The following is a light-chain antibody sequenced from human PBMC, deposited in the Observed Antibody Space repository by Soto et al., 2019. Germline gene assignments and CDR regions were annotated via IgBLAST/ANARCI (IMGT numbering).Light chain of an antibody. V-gene: IGLV1-40*01. J-gene: IGLJ1*01. CDR3: QSYDSSLSVYV. Sequence: QSVRTQPPSVSGAPGQRVTISCTGSSSNIGAGYDVHWYQQLPGTAPKLLICGNSNRPSGVPDRFSGSKSGTSASLAITGLQAEDEADYYCQSYDSSLSVYVFGTGTKVTVL. CDR2: GNS. CDR1: SSNIGAGYD.